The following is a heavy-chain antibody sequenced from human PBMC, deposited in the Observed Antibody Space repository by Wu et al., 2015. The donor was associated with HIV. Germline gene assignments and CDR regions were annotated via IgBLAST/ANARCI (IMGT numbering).Heavy chain of an antibody. J-gene: IGHJ3*02. Sequence: QVQLVQSGAEVKKPGASVKVSCKASGYTVTSYGISWVRQAPGQGLEWMGWISAYNGNTNYAQKLQGRVTMTTDTSTSTAYMELRSLRSDDTAVYYCARDLRQWLVLGDAFDIWGQGTMVTVSS. CDR1: GYTVTSYG. D-gene: IGHD6-19*01. V-gene: IGHV1-18*01. CDR2: ISAYNGNT. CDR3: ARDLRQWLVLGDAFDI.